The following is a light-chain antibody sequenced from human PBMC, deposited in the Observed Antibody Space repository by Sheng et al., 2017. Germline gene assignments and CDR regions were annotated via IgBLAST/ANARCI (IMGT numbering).Light chain of an antibody. CDR3: QQYKSYPYT. J-gene: IGKJ2*01. CDR1: QTIGSY. Sequence: DIQMTQSPSTLSASVGGRVTITCRASQTIGSYLAWYQQKPGKAPELLIYRASKLESGVTSRFSGSESGAEFTLTISSLQPDDFATYFCQQYKSYPYTFGQGTNLEIK. V-gene: IGKV1-5*03. CDR2: RAS.